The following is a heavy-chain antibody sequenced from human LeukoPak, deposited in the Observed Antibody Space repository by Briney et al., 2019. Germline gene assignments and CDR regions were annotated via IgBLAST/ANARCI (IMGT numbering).Heavy chain of an antibody. Sequence: GASVRVSSKASGYTFTIYYMHWVRQGPGQGGERMGLINPSGGSRSYTQKFQGRVTMTRHTSTRTVYMELSSLRSEDTAVYFCAREVKYYDSSGYPDYWVQGTLVTVSS. V-gene: IGHV1-46*01. CDR1: GYTFTIYY. D-gene: IGHD3-22*01. J-gene: IGHJ4*02. CDR3: AREVKYYDSSGYPDY. CDR2: INPSGGSR.